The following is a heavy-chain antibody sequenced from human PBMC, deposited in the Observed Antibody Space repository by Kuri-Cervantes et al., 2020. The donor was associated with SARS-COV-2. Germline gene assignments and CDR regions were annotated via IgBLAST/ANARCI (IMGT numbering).Heavy chain of an antibody. CDR2: INPNSGGT. Sequence: ASVKVSCKASGGTFSSYAISWVRQAPGQGLEWMGWINPNSGGTNYAQKFQGRVTMTRDTSISTAYMELSRLRSDDTAVYYCASNSNYWYYGMDVWGQGTTVTVSS. J-gene: IGHJ6*02. V-gene: IGHV1-2*02. D-gene: IGHD4-11*01. CDR3: ASNSNYWYYGMDV. CDR1: GGTFSSYA.